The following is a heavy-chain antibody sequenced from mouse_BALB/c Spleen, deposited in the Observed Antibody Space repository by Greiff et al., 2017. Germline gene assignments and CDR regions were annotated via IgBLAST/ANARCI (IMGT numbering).Heavy chain of an antibody. V-gene: IGHV5-4*02. D-gene: IGHD2-3*01. CDR3: ARDRDDGYYLDY. Sequence: EVMLVESGGGLVKPGGSLKLSCAASGFTFSDYYMYWVRQTPEKRLEWVATISDGGSYTYYPDSVKGRFTISRDNAKNNLYLQMSSLKSEDTAMYYCARDRDDGYYLDYWGQGTSVTVSS. J-gene: IGHJ4*01. CDR2: ISDGGSYT. CDR1: GFTFSDYY.